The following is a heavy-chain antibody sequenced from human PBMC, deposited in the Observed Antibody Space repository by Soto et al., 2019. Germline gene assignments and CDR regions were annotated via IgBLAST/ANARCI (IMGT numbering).Heavy chain of an antibody. CDR2: IYYSGST. CDR3: ARHQLAGVGATSLFYGMDV. J-gene: IGHJ6*02. CDR1: DGSISSYY. Sequence: QVQLQESGPGLVKPSETLSLTCTVSDGSISSYYWSWIRQPPGKGLEWIGYIYYSGSTNYNPSLKSRVTISVDTSKNQFSLKLSSVTAADTAVYYCARHQLAGVGATSLFYGMDVWGQGTTVTVSS. V-gene: IGHV4-59*08. D-gene: IGHD1-26*01.